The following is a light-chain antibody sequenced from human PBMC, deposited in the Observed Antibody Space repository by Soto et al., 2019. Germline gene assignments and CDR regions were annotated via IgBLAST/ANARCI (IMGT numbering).Light chain of an antibody. V-gene: IGKV4-1*01. Sequence: DIVMTQSPDSLAVSLGERATINCQSSQSVLYSSNNKNYLAWYQQRPGQPPKLLIYWASTRESGVPDRFSGSGYGTDFTLTITSLQAEDVAVYYCQQYESTPPTFGQGTKLEIK. CDR3: QQYESTPPT. CDR1: QSVLYSSNNKNY. CDR2: WAS. J-gene: IGKJ2*01.